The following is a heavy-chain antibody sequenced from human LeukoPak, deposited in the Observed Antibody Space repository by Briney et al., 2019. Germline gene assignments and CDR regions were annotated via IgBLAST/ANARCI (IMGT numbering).Heavy chain of an antibody. J-gene: IGHJ4*02. CDR1: GFTFSSYW. V-gene: IGHV3-74*01. D-gene: IGHD3-22*01. CDR2: INSDGSST. Sequence: GGSLRLSCAASGFTFSSYWMHWARQAPGKGLVWVSRINSDGSSTSYADSVKGRFTISRDNAKNTLYLQMNSLRAEDTAVYYCARGLYYYDSSGYYYVFDYWGQGTLVTVSS. CDR3: ARGLYYYDSSGYYYVFDY.